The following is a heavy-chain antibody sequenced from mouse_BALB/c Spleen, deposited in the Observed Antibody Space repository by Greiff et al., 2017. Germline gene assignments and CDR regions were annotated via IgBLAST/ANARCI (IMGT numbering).Heavy chain of an antibody. CDR2: IAPGSGST. D-gene: IGHD4-1*01. CDR3: ARSSNWEYWYFDV. J-gene: IGHJ1*01. V-gene: IGHV1S41*01. Sequence: DLVKPGASVKLSCKASGYTFTSYWINWIKQRPGQGLEWIGRIAPGSGSTYYNEMFKGKATLTTDKSSSTAYMKLSRLTSEDSAVYFCARSSNWEYWYFDVWGAGTTVTVSS. CDR1: GYTFTSYW.